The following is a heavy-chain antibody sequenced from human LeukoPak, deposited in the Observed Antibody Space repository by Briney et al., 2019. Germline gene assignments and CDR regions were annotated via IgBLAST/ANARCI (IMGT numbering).Heavy chain of an antibody. D-gene: IGHD3-22*01. Sequence: GRSLRLSCAASGFTFSSYGMHWVRQAPGKGLGWVAVISYDGSNKYYADSVKGRFTISRDNSKNTLYLQMNRLRAEDTAVYYCAKDGGYYDSSGYKYYFDYWGQGTLVTVSS. J-gene: IGHJ4*02. CDR2: ISYDGSNK. V-gene: IGHV3-30*18. CDR1: GFTFSSYG. CDR3: AKDGGYYDSSGYKYYFDY.